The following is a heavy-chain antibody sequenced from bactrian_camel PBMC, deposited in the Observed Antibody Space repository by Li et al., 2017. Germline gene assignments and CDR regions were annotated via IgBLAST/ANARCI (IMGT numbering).Heavy chain of an antibody. CDR1: GFTLRNYR. J-gene: IGHJ4*01. V-gene: IGHV3S6*01. CDR3: TIHPPPLWVGHVPAVGGLIMGWD. Sequence: HVQLVESGGGLVQPGGSLRLSCVGSGFTLRNYRMLWVRQAPGKGLEWVSSIYTGGGSTYYADSAKGRFTISRDNAKNTLYLQMNSLKTEDTAEYYCTIHPPPLWVGHVPAVGGLIMGWDWGQGTQVTVS. CDR2: IYTGGGST. D-gene: IGHD5*01.